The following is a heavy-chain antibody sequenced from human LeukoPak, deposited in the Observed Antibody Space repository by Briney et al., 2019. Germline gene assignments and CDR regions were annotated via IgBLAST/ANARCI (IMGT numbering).Heavy chain of an antibody. Sequence: TSETLSLTCTVSGGSINSYYWSWIRQPPRKGREWVGYIYYSGSTNYKPSLKRRVTISVDTSKNQFSLKVSSVTAADTAVYYCASSRSSSGWSLIDYWGQGALVTVSS. CDR3: ASSRSSSGWSLIDY. J-gene: IGHJ4*02. V-gene: IGHV4-59*01. CDR1: GGSINSYY. CDR2: IYYSGST. D-gene: IGHD6-19*01.